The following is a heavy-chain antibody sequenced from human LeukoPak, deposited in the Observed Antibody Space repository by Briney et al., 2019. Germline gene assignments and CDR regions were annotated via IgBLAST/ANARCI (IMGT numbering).Heavy chain of an antibody. CDR3: ARQNDAWTGYYFDY. Sequence: SVKFSCKVSGYTFTGLYMHWVRQAPGQGREWMGWMNPDRGGTNYAQKFQGRVTMTRDTSISTAYMELSRLRSAATAVYYCARQNDAWTGYYFDYWGQGTLVTVSS. J-gene: IGHJ4*02. CDR1: GYTFTGLY. D-gene: IGHD3/OR15-3a*01. CDR2: MNPDRGGT. V-gene: IGHV1-2*02.